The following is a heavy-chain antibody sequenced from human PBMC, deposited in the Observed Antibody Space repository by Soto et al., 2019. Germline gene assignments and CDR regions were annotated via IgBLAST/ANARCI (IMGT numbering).Heavy chain of an antibody. CDR1: GGSISSCYYY. D-gene: IGHD3-22*01. V-gene: IGHV4-30-4*01. J-gene: IGHJ5*02. Sequence: SETLSLTCTVSGGSISSCYYYWGWIRQPPGKGLEWIGYIYYSGSTYYNPSLKSRVTISVDTSKNQFSLKLSSVTAADTAVYSCDSSLYYYDSRGYYLDWLDHWGQGTLVTVSS. CDR3: DSSLYYYDSRGYYLDWLDH. CDR2: IYYSGST.